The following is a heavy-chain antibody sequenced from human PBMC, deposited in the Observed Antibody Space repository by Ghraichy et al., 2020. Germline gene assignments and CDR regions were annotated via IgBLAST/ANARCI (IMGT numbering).Heavy chain of an antibody. J-gene: IGHJ4*02. CDR2: VKQDGSET. D-gene: IGHD6-25*01. CDR3: ASQSYAAFDY. V-gene: IGHV3-7*01. CDR1: QFTFMTYW. Sequence: GGSLRLSCASSQFTFMTYWMAWVRQAPGKGLEWVANVKQDGSETYYVNAVKGRVTISRDNAKKSLFLQMNSLRTEDTAVYYCASQSYAAFDYWGQGALVTVSS.